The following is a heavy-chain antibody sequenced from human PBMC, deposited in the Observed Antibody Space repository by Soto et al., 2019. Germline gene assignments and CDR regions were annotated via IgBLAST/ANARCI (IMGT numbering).Heavy chain of an antibody. V-gene: IGHV3-11*06. CDR1: GFTFSDYY. CDR3: ARVGTDCSGGRCYSGEWFDP. CDR2: ISSSSSYT. D-gene: IGHD2-15*01. J-gene: IGHJ5*02. Sequence: QVQLVESGGGLVKPGGSLRLSCAASGFTFSDYYMSWIRQAPGKGLEWVSYISSSSSYTNYADSVKGRFTISRDNAKNSLYLQMNSLRAEDTAVYYCARVGTDCSGGRCYSGEWFDPWGQGTLVTVSS.